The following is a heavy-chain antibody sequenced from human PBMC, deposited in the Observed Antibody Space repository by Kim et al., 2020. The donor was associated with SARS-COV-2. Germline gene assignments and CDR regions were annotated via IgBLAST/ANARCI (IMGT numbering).Heavy chain of an antibody. CDR2: INHANGNT. Sequence: ASVKVSCKASGYTFINYAMHWVRQAPGQRPEWMAWINHANGNTRYSQNFQGRVTTTRDTSATTVYMELTALRSEDTAVYYCARGQYGSMSNNWFDSWGQGALVTVSS. V-gene: IGHV1-3*01. CDR3: ARGQYGSMSNNWFDS. CDR1: GYTFINYA. J-gene: IGHJ5*01. D-gene: IGHD3-10*01.